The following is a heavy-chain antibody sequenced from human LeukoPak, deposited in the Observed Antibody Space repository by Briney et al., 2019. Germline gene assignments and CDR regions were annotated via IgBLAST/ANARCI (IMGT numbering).Heavy chain of an antibody. CDR3: AKASDYGDYTGFSN. J-gene: IGHJ4*02. D-gene: IGHD4-17*01. V-gene: IGHV3-23*01. CDR1: GFTFSNYA. CDR2: VSGRDISP. Sequence: GGSLRLSCAASGFTFSNYAMSWVRQAPGKGLEWVSSVSGRDISPYYADSVKGRFTNSRDDSKNTLYLQLNSLRAEDTGVYYCAKASDYGDYTGFSNWGQGALVTVSS.